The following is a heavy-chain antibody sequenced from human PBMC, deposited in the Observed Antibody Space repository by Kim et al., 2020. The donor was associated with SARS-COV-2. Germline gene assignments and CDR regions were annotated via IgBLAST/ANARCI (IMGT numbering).Heavy chain of an antibody. CDR3: ARGGVLTGSGDY. V-gene: IGHV7-4-1*02. J-gene: IGHJ4*02. D-gene: IGHD3-9*01. CDR1: GYTFTDYP. CDR2: INTHTGNS. Sequence: ASVKVSCKASGYTFTDYPINWVRQAPGQGPESMAWINTHTGNSTYVQAFTGRFVLTLDTSVTTSYLEISSLKADDTAVYYCARGGVLTGSGDYWGQGTLVTVSS.